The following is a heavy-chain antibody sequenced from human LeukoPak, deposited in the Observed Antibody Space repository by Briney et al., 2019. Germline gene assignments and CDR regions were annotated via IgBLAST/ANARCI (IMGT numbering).Heavy chain of an antibody. CDR2: INHSGST. V-gene: IGHV4-34*01. CDR3: ARLYGSGSFRYNWFDP. CDR1: GGSFSGYY. J-gene: IGHJ5*02. Sequence: SETLSLTCAVYGGSFSGYYWSWIRQPPGKGLEWIGEINHSGSTNYNPSLKSRVTISVDTSKNQFSLKLSSVTAADTAVYYCARLYGSGSFRYNWFDPWGQGTLVTVSS. D-gene: IGHD3-10*01.